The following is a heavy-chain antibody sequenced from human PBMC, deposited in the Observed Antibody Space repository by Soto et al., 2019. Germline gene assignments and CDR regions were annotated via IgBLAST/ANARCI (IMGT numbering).Heavy chain of an antibody. CDR2: IWYDGSNK. V-gene: IGHV3-33*01. Sequence: QVQLVESGGGVVQPGRSLRLSCAASGFTFSSYGMHWVRQAPGTGLEWGAVIWYDGSNKYYADSVKGRFTISRDNSKNTLYLQMNSLRAEDTAVYYCARVVGATTYYFDYWGQGTLVTVSS. CDR1: GFTFSSYG. J-gene: IGHJ4*02. D-gene: IGHD1-26*01. CDR3: ARVVGATTYYFDY.